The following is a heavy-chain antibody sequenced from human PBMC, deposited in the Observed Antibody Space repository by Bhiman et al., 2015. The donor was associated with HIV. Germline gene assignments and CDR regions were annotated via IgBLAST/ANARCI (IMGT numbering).Heavy chain of an antibody. Sequence: EVQLLESGGALVQPGGSLRLSCAASGFTFRTYGMSWVRQAPGKGLEWVAGISGSGIGTYYVVSVKGRFTISRDNSKNTVYLQLNSLRAEDTAIYHCAKSAQSQLVTGGRFDYWGQGTLVSVSS. CDR2: ISGSGIGT. V-gene: IGHV3-23*01. CDR3: AKSAQSQLVTGGRFDY. CDR1: GFTFRTYG. D-gene: IGHD2-2*01. J-gene: IGHJ4*02.